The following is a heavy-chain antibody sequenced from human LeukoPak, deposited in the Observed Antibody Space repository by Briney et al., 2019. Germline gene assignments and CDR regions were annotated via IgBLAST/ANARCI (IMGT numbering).Heavy chain of an antibody. V-gene: IGHV3-64*01. J-gene: IGHJ5*02. CDR2: ISSNGGST. Sequence: GGSLRLSCAASGSTFSSYAMHWVRQAPGKGLEYVSAISSNGGSTYYANSVKGRFTISRDNSKNTLYLQMNSLRAEDTAVYYCARVHIVVVVAATTNWFDPWGQGTLVTVSS. D-gene: IGHD2-15*01. CDR1: GSTFSSYA. CDR3: ARVHIVVVVAATTNWFDP.